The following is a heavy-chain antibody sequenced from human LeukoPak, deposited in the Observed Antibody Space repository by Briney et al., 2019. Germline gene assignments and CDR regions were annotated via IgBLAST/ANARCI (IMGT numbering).Heavy chain of an antibody. D-gene: IGHD2-15*01. CDR1: GFTFSSYA. CDR3: ATDIVVVVAATAWDY. V-gene: IGHV3-30-3*01. CDR2: ISYDGSNK. Sequence: GGSLRLSCAASGFTFSSYAVHWVRQAPGKGLEWVAVISYDGSNKYYADSVKGRFTISRDNSKNTLYLQMNSLRAEDTAVYYCATDIVVVVAATAWDYWSQGTLVTVSS. J-gene: IGHJ4*02.